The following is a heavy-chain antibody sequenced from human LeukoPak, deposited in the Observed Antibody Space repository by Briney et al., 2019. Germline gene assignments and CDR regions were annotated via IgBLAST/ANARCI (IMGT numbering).Heavy chain of an antibody. CDR2: IYYSGST. V-gene: IGHV4-39*01. J-gene: IGHJ5*02. Sequence: SETLSLTCTVSGGSISSSSYYWGWIRQPPGKGLEWIGSIYYSGSTYYNPSLNSRVTISVDTSKNQFSLKLSSVTAADTAVYYCARHHYDFWSGYPNWFDPWGQGTLVTVSS. CDR1: GGSISSSSYY. CDR3: ARHHYDFWSGYPNWFDP. D-gene: IGHD3-3*01.